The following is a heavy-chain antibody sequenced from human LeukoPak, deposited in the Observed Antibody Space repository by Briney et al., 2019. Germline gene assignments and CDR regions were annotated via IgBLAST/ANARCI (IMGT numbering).Heavy chain of an antibody. D-gene: IGHD6-19*01. Sequence: GGSLRLSCAASGFTFSNAWMSWVRQAPGKGLEWVAVILYDGSNKYYADSVKGRFTISRDNSKNTLFLQMNSLRAEDTAVYYCAKQCGGSDWFDAFDIWGQGTMVTVAS. CDR2: ILYDGSNK. J-gene: IGHJ3*02. V-gene: IGHV3-30*18. CDR1: GFTFSNAW. CDR3: AKQCGGSDWFDAFDI.